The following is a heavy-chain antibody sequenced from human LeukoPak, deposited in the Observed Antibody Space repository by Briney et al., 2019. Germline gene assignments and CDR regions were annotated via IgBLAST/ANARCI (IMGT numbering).Heavy chain of an antibody. CDR3: AKSTVGYYYYAMDV. V-gene: IGHV3-74*01. CDR2: INSDGSTT. D-gene: IGHD4-11*01. CDR1: GFTFSNYW. J-gene: IGHJ6*02. Sequence: GGSLRLSCAASGFTFSNYWMHWVRQAPGKGLVWVARINSDGSTTNYADSVKGRFTISRDNAKNTLYLQMNSLRAEDTAVYYCAKSTVGYYYYAMDVWGQGTTVTVSS.